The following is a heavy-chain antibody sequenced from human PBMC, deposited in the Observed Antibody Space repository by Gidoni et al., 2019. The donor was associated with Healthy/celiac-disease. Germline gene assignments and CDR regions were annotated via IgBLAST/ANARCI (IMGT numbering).Heavy chain of an antibody. V-gene: IGHV3-23*01. CDR2: ISGSGGRT. J-gene: IGHJ5*02. Sequence: EVQLLESGGGLVQPGGSLRLSCAASGFTFSRYAMSWVRQAPGKGLGWVSAISGSGGRTYYADSVKGRFTISRDNSKNTLYLQMNSLRAEDTAVYYCAKEYKRYCSSTSCPNWFDPWGQGTLVTVSS. CDR3: AKEYKRYCSSTSCPNWFDP. D-gene: IGHD2-2*01. CDR1: GFTFSRYA.